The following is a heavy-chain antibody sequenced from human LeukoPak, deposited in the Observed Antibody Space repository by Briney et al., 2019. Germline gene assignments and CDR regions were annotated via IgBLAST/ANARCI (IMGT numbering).Heavy chain of an antibody. CDR1: GFTFSSYS. CDR2: ISSSSSYI. V-gene: IGHV3-21*01. CDR3: ARGLGPTAIITPVDY. J-gene: IGHJ4*02. Sequence: PGGSLRLSCAASGFTFSSYSVNWVRQAPGKGLEWVSSISSSSSYIYYADSVKGRFTISRDNAKNSLYLQMNSLRAEDTAVYYCARGLGPTAIITPVDYWGQGTLVTVSS. D-gene: IGHD2-2*02.